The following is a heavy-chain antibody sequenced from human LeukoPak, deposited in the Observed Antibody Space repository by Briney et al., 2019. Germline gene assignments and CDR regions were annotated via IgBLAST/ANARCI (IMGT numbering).Heavy chain of an antibody. CDR3: ARDLYDFWSGYLGY. CDR2: IYSGGST. CDR1: GFTVSSNY. Sequence: PGGSLRLSCAASGFTVSSNYMSWVRQAPGKGLEWVSVIYSGGSTYYADSVKGRFTISRDNSKNTLYLQMNSLRAEDTAVYCCARDLYDFWSGYLGYWGQGTLVTVSS. V-gene: IGHV3-66*02. J-gene: IGHJ4*02. D-gene: IGHD3-3*01.